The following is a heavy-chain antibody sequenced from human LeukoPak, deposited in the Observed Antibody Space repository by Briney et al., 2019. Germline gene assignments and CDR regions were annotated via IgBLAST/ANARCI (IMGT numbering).Heavy chain of an antibody. D-gene: IGHD1-1*01. V-gene: IGHV4-39*01. CDR3: ARHGYNWNDLYYYYYMDV. CDR1: GGSISSSSYY. Sequence: SETLSLTCTVSGGSISSSSYYWGWIRQPPGKGLEWIGSIYYSGSTYYNPSLKSRVTISVDTSKNQFSLKLSSVTAADTAVYYCARHGYNWNDLYYYYYMDVWGKGTTVTISS. J-gene: IGHJ6*03. CDR2: IYYSGST.